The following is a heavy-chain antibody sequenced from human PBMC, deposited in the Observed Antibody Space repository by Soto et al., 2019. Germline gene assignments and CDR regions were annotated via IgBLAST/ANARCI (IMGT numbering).Heavy chain of an antibody. CDR2: IYYSGST. J-gene: IGHJ6*02. D-gene: IGHD6-6*01. Sequence: PSETLSLTCTVSGGSISSYYWSWIRQPPGKGLEWIGYIYYSGSTNYNPSLKSRVTISVDTSKNQFSLKLSSVTAADTAVYYCARVKLETLYYYYYYGMDVWGQGTTVTVSS. CDR1: GGSISSYY. CDR3: ARVKLETLYYYYYYGMDV. V-gene: IGHV4-59*01.